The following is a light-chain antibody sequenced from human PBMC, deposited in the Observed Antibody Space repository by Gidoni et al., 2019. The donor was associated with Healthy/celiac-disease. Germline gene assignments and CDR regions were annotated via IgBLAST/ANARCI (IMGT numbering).Light chain of an antibody. CDR2: LEGSGSY. CDR3: ETWDSNAWV. CDR1: SGHSSYI. V-gene: IGLV4-60*03. Sequence: QPVLTQSSSASASLGSSVKLTCTLSSGHSSYIIAWHQQQPGKAPRYLMKLEGSGSYNKGSGVPDRFSGSSSGADRYLTISNLQSEDEADYYCETWDSNAWVFGGGTKLTLL. J-gene: IGLJ3*02.